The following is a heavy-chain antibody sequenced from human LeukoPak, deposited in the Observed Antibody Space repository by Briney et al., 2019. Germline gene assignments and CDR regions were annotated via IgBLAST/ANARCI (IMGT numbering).Heavy chain of an antibody. J-gene: IGHJ3*02. CDR3: ARDIWFGDFANAFDI. V-gene: IGHV1-18*01. Sequence: GASVKVSCKASVYSFTNYGISWVRQAPGQGLEWMGWINIYHNHTNYAQKLQGGVTMATDTSTNTAYMVLRSLRTDDTAVYYCARDIWFGDFANAFDIWGQGTMVTVSS. CDR2: INIYHNHT. CDR1: VYSFTNYG. D-gene: IGHD3-10*01.